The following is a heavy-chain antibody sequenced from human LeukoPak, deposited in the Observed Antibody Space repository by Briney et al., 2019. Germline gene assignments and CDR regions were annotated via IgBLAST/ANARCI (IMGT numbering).Heavy chain of an antibody. CDR2: INHSGST. Sequence: PSETLSLTCAVSGGSFSDYYWSWIRQPPGKGLEWIGEINHSGSTNYNPSLKSRVTISVDTSKNQFTLELSSVPAGAVDASECASARTVDIVATIQNWFDPWGQGTLVTVSS. V-gene: IGHV4-34*01. CDR3: ASARTVDIVATIQNWFDP. J-gene: IGHJ5*02. D-gene: IGHD5-12*01. CDR1: GGSFSDYY.